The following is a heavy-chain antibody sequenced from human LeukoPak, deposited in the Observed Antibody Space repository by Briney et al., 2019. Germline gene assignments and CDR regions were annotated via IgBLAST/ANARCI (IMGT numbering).Heavy chain of an antibody. D-gene: IGHD3-9*01. Sequence: GGSLRLSCAASGFTFSSYGMHWVRQAPGKGLEWVAVISYDGSNKYYADSVKGRFTISRDNSKNTLYLQMNSLRAEDTAVYYCAKDSGYFDWLSAFDIWGQGTMVTVSS. CDR1: GFTFSSYG. J-gene: IGHJ3*02. CDR2: ISYDGSNK. CDR3: AKDSGYFDWLSAFDI. V-gene: IGHV3-30*18.